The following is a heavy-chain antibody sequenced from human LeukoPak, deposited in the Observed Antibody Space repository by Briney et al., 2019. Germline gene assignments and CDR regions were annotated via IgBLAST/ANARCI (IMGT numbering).Heavy chain of an antibody. Sequence: ASVKVSCKVSGYTLTELSMHWVRQAPGKGLEWMGGFDLEDGETIYAQKFQGRVTMTEDTSTDTAYMELSSLRSEDTAVYYCATAYSSGWDFDYWGQGTLVTVSS. J-gene: IGHJ4*02. CDR3: ATAYSSGWDFDY. V-gene: IGHV1-24*01. CDR1: GYTLTELS. CDR2: FDLEDGET. D-gene: IGHD6-19*01.